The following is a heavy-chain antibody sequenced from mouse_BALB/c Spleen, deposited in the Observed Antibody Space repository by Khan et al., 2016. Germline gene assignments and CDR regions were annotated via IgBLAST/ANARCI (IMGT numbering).Heavy chain of an antibody. CDR1: GYSITSDYA. Sequence: QLEESGPGLVKPSQSLSLTCTVTGYSITSDYAWNWIRQFPGNKLEWMGYISYSGSTSYNPSLKSRISITRDTSKNQFFLQLNSVTTEDTATYYCARWGGSWFAYRGQGTLVTVSA. D-gene: IGHD1-1*02. V-gene: IGHV3-2*02. J-gene: IGHJ3*01. CDR2: ISYSGST. CDR3: ARWGGSWFAY.